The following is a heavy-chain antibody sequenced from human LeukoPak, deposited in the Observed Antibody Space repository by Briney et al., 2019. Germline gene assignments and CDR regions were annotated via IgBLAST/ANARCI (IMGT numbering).Heavy chain of an antibody. CDR3: ATGRSSGWHGGFDY. CDR1: GYTLTELS. D-gene: IGHD6-19*01. CDR2: FDPEDGET. V-gene: IGHV1-24*01. Sequence: APVKRSCKVSGYTLTELSMHWVRQAPGKGLEWMGGFDPEDGETIYAQKFQGRVTMTEDTSTDTAYMELSSLRSEDTAVYYCATGRSSGWHGGFDYWGQGTLAAASS. J-gene: IGHJ4*02.